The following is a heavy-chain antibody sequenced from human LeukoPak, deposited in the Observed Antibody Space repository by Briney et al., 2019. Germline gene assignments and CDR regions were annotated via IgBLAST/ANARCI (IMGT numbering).Heavy chain of an antibody. J-gene: IGHJ4*02. CDR3: GRDIATAVDY. CDR2: INSAGIST. CDR1: GFTFSSYY. V-gene: IGHV3-74*01. Sequence: PGGSLRLSCAASGFTFSSYYMNWVRQAPGKGLVWVSRINSAGISTNYADSVKGRFTISRDNAKNTLYLQMNSLRAEDTAIYYCGRDIATAVDYWGLGTLVTVSS. D-gene: IGHD6-13*01.